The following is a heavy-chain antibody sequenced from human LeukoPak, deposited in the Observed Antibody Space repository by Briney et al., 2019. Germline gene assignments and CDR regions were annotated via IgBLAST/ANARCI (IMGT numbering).Heavy chain of an antibody. CDR2: INAGNGNT. CDR1: GYTFTTYA. CDR3: ARDRSLGGGED. V-gene: IGHV1-3*01. D-gene: IGHD2-21*01. Sequence: ASVKVSCKASGYTFTTYAMHWVRQAPGQRLEWMGWINAGNGNTKYSQKFQGRVTITRDTSASTAYMELSSLRSEDTAVYYCARDRSLGGGEDWGQGTLVTVSS. J-gene: IGHJ4*02.